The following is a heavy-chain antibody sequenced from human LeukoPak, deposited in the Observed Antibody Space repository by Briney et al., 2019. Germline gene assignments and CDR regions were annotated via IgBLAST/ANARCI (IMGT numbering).Heavy chain of an antibody. CDR1: GYSFTTYY. J-gene: IGHJ3*02. Sequence: ASVRVSCKASGYSFTTYYIHWLRQAPGQGLECMGWINPNSGGTNYAQKFQGRVTMTRDTSISTAYMELSRLRSDDTAVYYCARRGSGYSSGWYAAVDIWGQGTMVTVSS. V-gene: IGHV1-2*02. D-gene: IGHD6-19*01. CDR3: ARRGSGYSSGWYAAVDI. CDR2: INPNSGGT.